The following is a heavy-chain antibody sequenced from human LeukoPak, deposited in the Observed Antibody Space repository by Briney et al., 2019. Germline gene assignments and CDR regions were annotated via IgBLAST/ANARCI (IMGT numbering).Heavy chain of an antibody. CDR2: IRYDGSNK. V-gene: IGHV3-30*02. J-gene: IGHJ4*02. Sequence: QPGGSLRLSCAASGFTFSSYGMHWVRQAPGKGLEWVAFIRYDGSNKYYADSVKGRFTISRDNSKNTLYLQMNSLRAEDTAVYYCAFPSSVVREYYFDYWGQGTLVTVSS. CDR3: AFPSSVVREYYFDY. D-gene: IGHD3-10*01. CDR1: GFTFSSYG.